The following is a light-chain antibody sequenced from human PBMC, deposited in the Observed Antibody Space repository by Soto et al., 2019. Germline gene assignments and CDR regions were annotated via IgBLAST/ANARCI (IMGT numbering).Light chain of an antibody. J-gene: IGLJ3*02. CDR1: SSKIGTPYD. CDR2: GNT. CDR3: QSYDTSLSVWV. V-gene: IGLV1-40*01. Sequence: QSVLTQPPSVSGAPGQRVTISCTGSSSKIGTPYDVHWYQQLPGTAPKLLISGNTDRPSGVPDRFSGSKSGTSASLAITGLQPEDEADYYCQSYDTSLSVWVFGGGTKLTVL.